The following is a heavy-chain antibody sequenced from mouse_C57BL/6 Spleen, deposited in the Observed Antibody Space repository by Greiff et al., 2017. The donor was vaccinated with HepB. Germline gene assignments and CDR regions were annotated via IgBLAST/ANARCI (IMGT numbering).Heavy chain of an antibody. CDR3: TYYYGSSNFDY. Sequence: EVQLQQSGAELVRPGASVKLSCTASGFNIKDYYMHWVKQRPEQGLEWIGRIDPEDGDTEYAPKFQGKATMTADTSSNTAYLQLSSLTSEDTAVYYCTYYYGSSNFDYWGQGTTLTVSS. J-gene: IGHJ2*01. D-gene: IGHD1-1*01. CDR1: GFNIKDYY. CDR2: IDPEDGDT. V-gene: IGHV14-1*01.